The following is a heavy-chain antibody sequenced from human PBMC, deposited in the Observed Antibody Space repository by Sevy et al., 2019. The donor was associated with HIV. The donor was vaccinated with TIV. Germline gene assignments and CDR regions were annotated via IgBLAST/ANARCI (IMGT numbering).Heavy chain of an antibody. Sequence: GGSLRLSCAASGFTFGNYAMTWVRQAAGKGLEWVSSISGTGGTTYYEDSVKGRFTNSRVNSKNTLYIQMNSLRAEDTAVYYSAKDRIEGARKLDYWGQGTLLTVPS. D-gene: IGHD1-26*01. J-gene: IGHJ4*02. CDR2: ISGTGGTT. CDR1: GFTFGNYA. CDR3: AKDRIEGARKLDY. V-gene: IGHV3-23*01.